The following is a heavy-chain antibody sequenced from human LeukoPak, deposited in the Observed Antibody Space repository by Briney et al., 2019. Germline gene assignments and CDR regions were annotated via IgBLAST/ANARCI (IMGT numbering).Heavy chain of an antibody. V-gene: IGHV3-23*01. J-gene: IGHJ4*02. CDR1: GFTSRDFA. Sequence: GGSLRLSCAASGFTSRDFAMNWVRQAPGKGLEWVSIISRSGEISYHANSVTGRFTISRDNSKSTLYLQMNSLKAEDTAVYFCAKSDDNSNFHLTGYLDYWGQGTLVSVSS. CDR3: AKSDDNSNFHLTGYLDY. CDR2: ISRSGEIS. D-gene: IGHD3-22*01.